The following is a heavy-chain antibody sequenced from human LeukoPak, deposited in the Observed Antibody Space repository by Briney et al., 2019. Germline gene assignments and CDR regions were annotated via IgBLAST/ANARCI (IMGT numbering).Heavy chain of an antibody. V-gene: IGHV3-23*01. J-gene: IGHJ3*02. CDR1: GFTFNDYD. CDR2: ITGSGKTT. CDR3: AKPVAIGFDI. D-gene: IGHD5-12*01. Sequence: GGSLRLSCAAPGFTFNDYDINWVRQAPGKGLEWVSFITGSGKTTEYADSVKGRFTISRDNSKSTLYLHMNSLRAEDSAVYYCAKPVAIGFDIWGQGTKVTVSS.